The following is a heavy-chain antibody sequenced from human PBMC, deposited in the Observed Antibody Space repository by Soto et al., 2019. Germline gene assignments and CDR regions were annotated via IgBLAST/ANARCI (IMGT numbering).Heavy chain of an antibody. CDR3: AKNLGYYYDSTGYHFDY. D-gene: IGHD3-22*01. CDR1: EFTFSNYA. Sequence: GGSLRLACAASEFTFSNYAMSWVRQAPGKGLEWVSAISYGGGTTYYADSVKGRFTISRDNSKNTLYLQMNSLRAEDTAVYYCAKNLGYYYDSTGYHFDYWGQGTLVTVSS. J-gene: IGHJ4*02. V-gene: IGHV3-23*01. CDR2: ISYGGGTT.